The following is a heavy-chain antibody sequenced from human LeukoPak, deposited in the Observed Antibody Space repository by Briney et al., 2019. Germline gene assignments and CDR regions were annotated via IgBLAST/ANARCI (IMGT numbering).Heavy chain of an antibody. CDR3: ARDADGYNYVGNWFDP. V-gene: IGHV1-69*04. CDR1: GGTFSSYT. Sequence: SVKVSCKASGGTFSSYTISWVRQAPGQGLEWMGRIIPILGIANYAQKFQGRVTITADKSTSTAYMELSSLRSEDTAVYYCARDADGYNYVGNWFDPWGQGTLVTASS. CDR2: IIPILGIA. J-gene: IGHJ5*02. D-gene: IGHD5-24*01.